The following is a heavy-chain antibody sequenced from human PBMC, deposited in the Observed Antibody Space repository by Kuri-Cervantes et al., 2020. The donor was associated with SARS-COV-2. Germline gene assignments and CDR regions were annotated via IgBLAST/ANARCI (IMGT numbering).Heavy chain of an antibody. Sequence: ASVKVSCKASGYTFTGYYMHWVRQAPGQGLEWMGWISAYNGNTNYAQKLQGRVTMTTDTSTSTAYMELRSLRSDDTAVYYCASGVLGQQLVLDYWGQGTLVTVSS. CDR2: ISAYNGNT. D-gene: IGHD6-13*01. J-gene: IGHJ4*02. CDR1: GYTFTGYY. CDR3: ASGVLGQQLVLDY. V-gene: IGHV1-18*04.